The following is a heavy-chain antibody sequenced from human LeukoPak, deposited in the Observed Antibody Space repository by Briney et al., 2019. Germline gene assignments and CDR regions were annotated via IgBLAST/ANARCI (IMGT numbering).Heavy chain of an antibody. D-gene: IGHD5-18*01. Sequence: GGSLRLSCAGSGFIFSNYWMHWVRQAPGKGLMWVSRIKTDGTTTYYADSVRGRFTISRDNAKNSLYLQMNSLRAEDTAVYYCARRGYSFALDSWGQGTLVTVSS. CDR3: ARRGYSFALDS. J-gene: IGHJ4*02. V-gene: IGHV3-74*01. CDR2: IKTDGTTT. CDR1: GFIFSNYW.